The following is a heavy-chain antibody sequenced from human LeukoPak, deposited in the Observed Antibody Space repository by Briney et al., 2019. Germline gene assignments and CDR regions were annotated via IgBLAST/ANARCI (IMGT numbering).Heavy chain of an antibody. CDR3: ARGSGYNYGFPDY. Sequence: GGSLGLSCAASGFTFRNYVIHWVRQAPGKGLEWVSVIYSGDITYYADSVKGRFTISRDNSKNTLYLQMNSLRAEDTAVYYCARGSGYNYGFPDYWGQGTLVTVSS. V-gene: IGHV3-53*01. CDR1: GFTFRNYV. D-gene: IGHD5-18*01. CDR2: IYSGDIT. J-gene: IGHJ4*02.